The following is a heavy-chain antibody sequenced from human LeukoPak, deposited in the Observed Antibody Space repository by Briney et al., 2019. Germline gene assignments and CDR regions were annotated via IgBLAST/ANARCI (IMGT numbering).Heavy chain of an antibody. CDR1: GYTFTSYE. CDR2: MNPNSGNT. CDR3: ASRGTAVASFDY. V-gene: IGHV1-8*01. J-gene: IGHJ4*02. D-gene: IGHD6-19*01. Sequence: ASVKVSCEPSGYTFTSYEINGGRQATGQGFEWMGWMNPNSGNTGYAQKFQGRVTMTRNTSIRTAYMEQSSLRAEDPAVYYCASRGTAVASFDYWGQGTLVTVSS.